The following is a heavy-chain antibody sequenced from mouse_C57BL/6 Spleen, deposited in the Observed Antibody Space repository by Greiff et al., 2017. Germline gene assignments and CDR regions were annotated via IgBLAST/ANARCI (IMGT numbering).Heavy chain of an antibody. D-gene: IGHD4-1*01. CDR1: GFTFSDYG. CDR2: ISSGSSTI. V-gene: IGHV5-17*01. CDR3: ARYWAMDY. Sequence: EVKLVESGGGLVKPGGSLKLSCAASGFTFSDYGMHWVRQAPGKGLEWVAYISSGSSTIYYADTVKGLFPISRDNAKNTLFLQMTSLRSEDTAMYYCARYWAMDYWGQGTSVTVSS. J-gene: IGHJ4*01.